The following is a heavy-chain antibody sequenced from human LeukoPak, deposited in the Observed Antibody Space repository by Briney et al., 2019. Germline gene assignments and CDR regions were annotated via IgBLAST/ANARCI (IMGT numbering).Heavy chain of an antibody. V-gene: IGHV1-24*01. CDR2: FDPEDGET. CDR1: GYTLTELS. Sequence: PGASVKLSCTVSGYTLTELSMHWVRQAPGKGLEWMGGFDPEDGETIYAQKFQRGVTMTEDTSTHTAYMELRSVRSEDTAVYYCATDLRIPGSTGLFEYWGEGPLVPVPS. J-gene: IGHJ4*02. CDR3: ATDLRIPGSTGLFEY. D-gene: IGHD1-7*01.